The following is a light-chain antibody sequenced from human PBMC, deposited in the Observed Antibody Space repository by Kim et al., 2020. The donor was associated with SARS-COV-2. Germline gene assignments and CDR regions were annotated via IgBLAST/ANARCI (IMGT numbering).Light chain of an antibody. CDR1: QGISSY. CDR2: AAS. V-gene: IGKV1-9*01. J-gene: IGKJ1*01. CDR3: QHRWT. Sequence: IQLTQSPSSLSASVGDRVTITCRASQGISSYLAWYQQKPGKAPKLLIYAASTLQSGVPSRFSGSGSGTDFTLTISSLQPEDFATYYCQHRWTFGQGTKVDIK.